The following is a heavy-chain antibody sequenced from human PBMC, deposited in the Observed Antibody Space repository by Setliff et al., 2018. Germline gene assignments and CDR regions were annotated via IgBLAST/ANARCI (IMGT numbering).Heavy chain of an antibody. CDR2: IYYSGDI. Sequence: SETLSLTCTVSGGSISSDSYYWGWIRQPPGKGLEWIGSIYYSGDIYYNPSLKSRVTMSVDTSKNQFSLKLRSVTAADTAIYYCARHVDCSGGRCYSLSNWFDPWGPGTQVTVSS. CDR1: GGSISSDSYY. CDR3: ARHVDCSGGRCYSLSNWFDP. D-gene: IGHD2-15*01. J-gene: IGHJ5*02. V-gene: IGHV4-39*01.